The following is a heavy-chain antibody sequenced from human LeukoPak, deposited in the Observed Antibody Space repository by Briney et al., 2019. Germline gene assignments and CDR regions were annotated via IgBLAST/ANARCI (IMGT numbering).Heavy chain of an antibody. V-gene: IGHV3-21*01. J-gene: IGHJ4*02. D-gene: IGHD2-2*03. CDR2: ISSSSTYI. CDR1: GFTFNNYS. CDR3: ARDSWIYRTIDY. Sequence: PGGSLRLSCVASGFTFNNYSMNWVRQAPGKGLEWVSSISSSSTYIYHADSVKGRFTISRDNAKNSLYLQMNSLRAEDTAVYYCARDSWIYRTIDYWGQGTLVTVSS.